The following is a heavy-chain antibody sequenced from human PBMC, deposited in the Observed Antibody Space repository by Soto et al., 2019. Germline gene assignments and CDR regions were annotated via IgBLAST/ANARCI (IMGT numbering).Heavy chain of an antibody. D-gene: IGHD3-22*01. CDR1: GGSISSGDYY. V-gene: IGHV4-30-4*01. Sequence: TLSLTCTVSGGSISSGDYYWSWIRQPPGKGLEWIGYIYYSGSTYYNPSLKSRVTISIDMTNNHVSLILNSVTAADTAVYYCARVGPWVPYYYDSSPYTFENWFDPWGQGTLVTVSS. CDR3: ARVGPWVPYYYDSSPYTFENWFDP. CDR2: IYYSGST. J-gene: IGHJ5*02.